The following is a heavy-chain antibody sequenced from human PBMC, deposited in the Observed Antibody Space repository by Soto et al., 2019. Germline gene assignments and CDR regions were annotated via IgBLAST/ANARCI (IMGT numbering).Heavy chain of an antibody. CDR2: ISPYNGKT. CDR1: GYRFSDHC. CDR3: VRVKMTVDY. V-gene: IGHV1-18*01. Sequence: GAPGKGSCKPTGYRFSDHCLNCVLQPPEQGLEWMGCISPYNGKTNYTQRLQGRVTMTTDSSTITAYLELRSLRSDDTAVYYCVRVKMTVDYWG. J-gene: IGHJ4*01.